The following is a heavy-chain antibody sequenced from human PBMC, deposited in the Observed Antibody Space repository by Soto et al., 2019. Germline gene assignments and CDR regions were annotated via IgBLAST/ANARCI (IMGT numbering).Heavy chain of an antibody. CDR3: ARTVRYCSGGSCYWFDP. J-gene: IGHJ5*02. D-gene: IGHD2-15*01. CDR1: GGTFSSYA. V-gene: IGHV1-69*01. Sequence: QVQLVQSGAEVKKPGSLVKVSCKASGGTFSSYAISWVRQAPGQGLEWMGGIIPIFGTANYAQKFQGRVTITADESTSTAYMELSSLRSEDTAVYYCARTVRYCSGGSCYWFDPWGQGTLVTVSS. CDR2: IIPIFGTA.